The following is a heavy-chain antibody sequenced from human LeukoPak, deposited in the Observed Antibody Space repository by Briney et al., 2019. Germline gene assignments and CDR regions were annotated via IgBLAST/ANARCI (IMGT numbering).Heavy chain of an antibody. CDR2: INPNSGGT. Sequence: ASVTVSCKASGYTFTGYYMHWVRQAPGQGLEWMGWINPNSGGTNYAQKFQGRVTMTRDTSISTAYMELSRLRSDDTAVYYCAREAEDSSGYPDYWGQGTLVTVSS. CDR1: GYTFTGYY. CDR3: AREAEDSSGYPDY. J-gene: IGHJ4*02. V-gene: IGHV1-2*02. D-gene: IGHD3-22*01.